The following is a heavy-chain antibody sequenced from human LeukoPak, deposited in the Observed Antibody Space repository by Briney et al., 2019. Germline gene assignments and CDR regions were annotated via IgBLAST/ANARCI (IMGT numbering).Heavy chain of an antibody. CDR2: ISYDGSNK. Sequence: PGGSLRLSCAASGFIFSNYAMHWVRQAPGKGLEWVAVISYDGSNKYYADSVKGRFTISRDKSKNTLYLQMNSLRAEDTAVYYCASRPPYYYDSSGYYFDYWGQGTLVTVSS. CDR3: ASRPPYYYDSSGYYFDY. V-gene: IGHV3-30*04. D-gene: IGHD3-22*01. J-gene: IGHJ4*02. CDR1: GFIFSNYA.